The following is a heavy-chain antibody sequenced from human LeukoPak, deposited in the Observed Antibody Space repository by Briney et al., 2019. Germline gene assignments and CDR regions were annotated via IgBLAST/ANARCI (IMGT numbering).Heavy chain of an antibody. CDR3: ARLTVMDYYGSGSYYGWFDP. CDR2: IYYSGST. Sequence: SETLSLTCTVSGGSISSYYWSWIRQPPGKGLGWIGYIYYSGSTNYNPSLKSRVTISVDTSKNQFSLKLSSVTAADTAVYYCARLTVMDYYGSGSYYGWFDPWGQGTLVTVSS. CDR1: GGSISSYY. D-gene: IGHD3-10*01. V-gene: IGHV4-59*08. J-gene: IGHJ5*02.